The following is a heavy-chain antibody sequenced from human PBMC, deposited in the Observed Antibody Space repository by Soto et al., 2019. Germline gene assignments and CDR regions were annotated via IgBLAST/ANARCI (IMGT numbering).Heavy chain of an antibody. CDR2: IYYSGST. CDR3: ARDLDSSGYHRD. V-gene: IGHV4-59*01. D-gene: IGHD3-22*01. Sequence: PSETLSLTCTVSGGSISSYYWSWIRQPPGKGLEWIGYIYYSGSTNYNPSLKSRVTISVDTSKNQFSLKLSSVTAADTAVYYCARDLDSSGYHRDWGQGTLVTVSS. CDR1: GGSISSYY. J-gene: IGHJ4*02.